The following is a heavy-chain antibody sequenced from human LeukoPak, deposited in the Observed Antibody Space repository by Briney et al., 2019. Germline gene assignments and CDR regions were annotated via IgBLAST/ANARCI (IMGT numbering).Heavy chain of an antibody. V-gene: IGHV1-18*01. CDR2: VNPYNGNT. CDR1: GYTFTTYA. CDR3: ARGTIVVVPAANPSYVSDL. D-gene: IGHD2-2*01. Sequence: ASVKVSCKASGYTFTTYAINWVGQAPGQGLEWMGWVNPYNGNTNYAQNLQGRVTMATDTSTSTAYMELRSLRSDDTAVYYCARGTIVVVPAANPSYVSDLWGQGTMVTVSS. J-gene: IGHJ3*01.